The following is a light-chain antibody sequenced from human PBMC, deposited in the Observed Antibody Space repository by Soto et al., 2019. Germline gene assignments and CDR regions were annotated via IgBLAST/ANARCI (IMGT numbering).Light chain of an antibody. Sequence: EIVMTQSPATLSVSPGERVTLSCRASESLSTYLAWYQQRPGQAPRLLIYGASTKATGIPARFSGSGSATDFTLTISSLQSEDFAVYYCQSYNDWPFTFGQGTRL. J-gene: IGKJ5*01. V-gene: IGKV3-15*01. CDR3: QSYNDWPFT. CDR2: GAS. CDR1: ESLSTY.